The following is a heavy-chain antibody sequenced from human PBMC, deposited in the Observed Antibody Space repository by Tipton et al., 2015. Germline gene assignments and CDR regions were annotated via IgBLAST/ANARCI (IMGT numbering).Heavy chain of an antibody. D-gene: IGHD3-22*01. V-gene: IGHV4-39*01. J-gene: IGHJ4*02. CDR3: ARLKPRDSNGYYGLFDY. CDR1: DASISSTNYY. Sequence: TLSLTCTVSDASISSTNYYWGWIRQPPGKGLEWKGLEWIGSVYYSGSTKYNPSLQSRVTISVDTSKNQFSLKMRSVTAADTAVYYCARLKPRDSNGYYGLFDYWGQGILVTVSA. CDR2: VYYSGST.